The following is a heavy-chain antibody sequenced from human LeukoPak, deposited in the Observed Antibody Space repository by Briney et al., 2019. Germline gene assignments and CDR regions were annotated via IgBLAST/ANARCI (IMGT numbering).Heavy chain of an antibody. J-gene: IGHJ6*03. CDR2: IYYSGNT. CDR1: GGSITTYY. V-gene: IGHV4-59*01. Sequence: SETLSLTCSVSGGSITTYYWSWIRQPPGKGLEWIGYIYYSGNTNYSPSLKSRVTMSVDTSKKQFSLKLSSVTAADTAVYYCARGVVATTYYYYYYMDVWGKGTTVTVSS. CDR3: ARGVVATTYYYYYYMDV. D-gene: IGHD5-12*01.